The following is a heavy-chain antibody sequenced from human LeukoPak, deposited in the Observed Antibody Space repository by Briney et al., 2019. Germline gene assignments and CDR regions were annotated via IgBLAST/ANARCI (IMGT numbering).Heavy chain of an antibody. Sequence: SETLSLTCTVSGGSISSSSYYWGWIRQPPGKGLEWIGSIYYSGSTYCNPSLKSRVTISVDTSKNQFSLKLSSVTAADTAVYYCARRRSRYYFDYWGQGTLVTVSS. CDR3: ARRRSRYYFDY. V-gene: IGHV4-39*01. D-gene: IGHD6-6*01. J-gene: IGHJ4*02. CDR1: GGSISSSSYY. CDR2: IYYSGST.